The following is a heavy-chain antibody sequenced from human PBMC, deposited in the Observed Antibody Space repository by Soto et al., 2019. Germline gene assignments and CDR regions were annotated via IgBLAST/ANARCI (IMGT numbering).Heavy chain of an antibody. CDR2: ISGSGGST. Sequence: PGGSLRLSCAASGFTFRSYAMSWVRQAPGKGLEWVSGISGSGGSTYYADSVKGRFTISRDNSKNTLYLQMNSLRAEDTAVYYCAKLFPPPYDTPANIDYWGQGTLVTVSS. D-gene: IGHD3-22*01. CDR1: GFTFRSYA. V-gene: IGHV3-23*01. CDR3: AKLFPPPYDTPANIDY. J-gene: IGHJ4*02.